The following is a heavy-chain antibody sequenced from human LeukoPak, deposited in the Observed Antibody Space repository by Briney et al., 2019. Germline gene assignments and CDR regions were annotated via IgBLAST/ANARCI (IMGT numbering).Heavy chain of an antibody. Sequence: PSEALSLTCAVYGGSFSGYYWSWIRQPPGKGLEWIGEINHSGSTNYNPSLKSRVTISVDTSKNQFSLKLSSVTAADTAVYYCARRMVWGVSLYYFDYWGQGTLVTVSS. J-gene: IGHJ4*02. CDR1: GGSFSGYY. D-gene: IGHD3-10*01. V-gene: IGHV4-34*01. CDR3: ARRMVWGVSLYYFDY. CDR2: INHSGST.